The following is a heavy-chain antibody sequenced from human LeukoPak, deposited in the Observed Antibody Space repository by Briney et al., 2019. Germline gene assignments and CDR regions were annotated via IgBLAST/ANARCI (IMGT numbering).Heavy chain of an antibody. V-gene: IGHV4-34*01. CDR3: HSSSWYWEGFRSGYDTVDDY. CDR2: INHSGST. D-gene: IGHD6-13*01. CDR1: GGSFSGYY. J-gene: IGHJ4*02. Sequence: SETLSLTCAVYGGSFSGYYWSWIRQPPGKGLEWIGEINHSGSTNYNPSLKSRVTISVDTSKNQFSLKLSSVTAADTAVYYCHSSSWYWEGFRSGYDTVDDYWGQGTLVTVSS.